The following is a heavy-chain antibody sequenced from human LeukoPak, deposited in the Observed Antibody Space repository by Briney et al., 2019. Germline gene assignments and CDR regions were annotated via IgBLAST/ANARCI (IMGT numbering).Heavy chain of an antibody. J-gene: IGHJ3*02. CDR3: AKRAPKLRYFDWFHDAFDI. Sequence: PSETLSLTCTVSGGSISSGSYYWSWIRQPPGKGLEWIGYIYYSGSTSYNPSLKSRVTISVDTSKNQFSLKLSSVTAADTAVYYCAKRAPKLRYFDWFHDAFDIWGQGTMVTVSS. D-gene: IGHD3-9*01. CDR2: IYYSGST. CDR1: GGSISSGSYY. V-gene: IGHV4-61*01.